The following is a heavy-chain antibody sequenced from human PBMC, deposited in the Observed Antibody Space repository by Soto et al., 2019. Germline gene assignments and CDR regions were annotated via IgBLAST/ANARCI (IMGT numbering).Heavy chain of an antibody. CDR3: ASHTVDPHYYYYGMDV. D-gene: IGHD4-17*01. CDR1: GYTFTSYG. Sequence: QVQLVQSGAEVKKPGASVKVSCKASGYTFTSYGISWVRQAPGQGLEWMGWISAYNGNTNYAQKLQGRVTMTTDTSTSTAYMELRSLRSDDTAVYYCASHTVDPHYYYYGMDVWGQGTTVTVSS. V-gene: IGHV1-18*01. CDR2: ISAYNGNT. J-gene: IGHJ6*02.